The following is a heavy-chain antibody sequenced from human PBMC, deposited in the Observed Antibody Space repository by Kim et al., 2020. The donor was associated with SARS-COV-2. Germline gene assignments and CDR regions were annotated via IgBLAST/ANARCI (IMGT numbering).Heavy chain of an antibody. CDR1: GGSISSGGYY. Sequence: SETLSLTCTVSGGSISSGGYYWSWIRQHPGKGLEWIGYIYYSGSTYYNPSLKSRVTISVDTSKNQFSLKLSSVTAADTAVYYCARARTAYWGVVITHFDYWGQGTLVTVSS. J-gene: IGHJ4*02. CDR3: ARARTAYWGVVITHFDY. V-gene: IGHV4-31*03. CDR2: IYYSGST. D-gene: IGHD3-22*01.